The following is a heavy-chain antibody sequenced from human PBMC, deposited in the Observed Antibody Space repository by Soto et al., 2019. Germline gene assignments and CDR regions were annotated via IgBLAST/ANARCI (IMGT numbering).Heavy chain of an antibody. D-gene: IGHD1-26*01. CDR1: GFTVSSNY. Sequence: PGGSLRLSCAASGFTVSSNYMSWVRQAPGKGLERISIIYSAGNTYYADSVKGRYNIYKDNSKNTLFLQMNSLGAVDTAVYYCARDFVVGGPTINYYYGMDVWGQGT. V-gene: IGHV3-66*01. J-gene: IGHJ6*02. CDR3: ARDFVVGGPTINYYYGMDV. CDR2: IYSAGNT.